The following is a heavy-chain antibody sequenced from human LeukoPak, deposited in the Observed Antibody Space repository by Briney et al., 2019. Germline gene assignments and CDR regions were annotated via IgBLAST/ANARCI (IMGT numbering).Heavy chain of an antibody. D-gene: IGHD2-2*01. Sequence: ASVKVSCKASGYTFTGYYMHWVRRAPGQGLEWMGWINPNSGGTNYAQKFQGRVTMTRDTSISTAYMELSGLRSDDTAVYYCARVFAQLSEGWFDPWGQGTLVTVSS. V-gene: IGHV1-2*02. CDR3: ARVFAQLSEGWFDP. J-gene: IGHJ5*02. CDR2: INPNSGGT. CDR1: GYTFTGYY.